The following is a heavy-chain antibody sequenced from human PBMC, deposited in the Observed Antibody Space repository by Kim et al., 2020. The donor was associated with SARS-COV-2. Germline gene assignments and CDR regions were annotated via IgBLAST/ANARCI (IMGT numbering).Heavy chain of an antibody. CDR2: INTNTGNP. D-gene: IGHD6-19*01. Sequence: ASVKVSCKASGYTFTSYAMNWVRQAPGQGLEWMGWINTNTGNPTYAQGFTGRFVFSLDTSVSTAYLQISSLKAEDTAVYYCARATYEYSSGWYVQPNWFDPWGQGTLVTVSS. CDR1: GYTFTSYA. CDR3: ARATYEYSSGWYVQPNWFDP. V-gene: IGHV7-4-1*02. J-gene: IGHJ5*02.